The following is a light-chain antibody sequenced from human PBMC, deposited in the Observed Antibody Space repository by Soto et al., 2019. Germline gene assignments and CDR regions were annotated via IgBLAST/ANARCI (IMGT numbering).Light chain of an antibody. CDR2: ALS. V-gene: IGKV3-20*01. CDR3: QQDNTSPPGYT. Sequence: IVLTQSPGTLSLSPGERVTLSCRASHSVSSTYLAWYPQKPGQAPRLLVYALSRRATGIPDRFSGSGYGTDFTLTSSRLEPEDFAVYYCQQDNTSPPGYTFGQATKLEIK. J-gene: IGKJ2*01. CDR1: HSVSSTY.